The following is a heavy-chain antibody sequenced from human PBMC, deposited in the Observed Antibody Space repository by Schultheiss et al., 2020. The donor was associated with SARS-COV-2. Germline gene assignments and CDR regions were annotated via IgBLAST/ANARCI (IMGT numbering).Heavy chain of an antibody. Sequence: SETLSLTCTVSGGSISSGGYYWGWIRQPPGKGLEWIGSIYHSGSTYYNPSLKSRVTISVDTSKNQFSLKLSSVTAADTAVYYCARTITVYYYYGMDVWGQGTTVTVSS. CDR1: GGSISSGGYY. CDR3: ARTITVYYYYGMDV. D-gene: IGHD5-12*01. V-gene: IGHV4-39*07. CDR2: IYHSGST. J-gene: IGHJ6*02.